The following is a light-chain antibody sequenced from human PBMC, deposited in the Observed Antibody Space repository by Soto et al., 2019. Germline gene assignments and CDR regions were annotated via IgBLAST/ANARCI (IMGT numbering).Light chain of an antibody. J-gene: IGKJ1*01. CDR3: QQYGGT. V-gene: IGKV3-20*01. Sequence: IVLTRSPGTLSLSPGERATLSCRASQSVSSSYLAWYQQKPGQAPRLLIYGASSRATGVPDRFSGSGSGTDFTLTISRLEPEDFAVYYCQQYGGTFGQGTKVDIK. CDR1: QSVSSSY. CDR2: GAS.